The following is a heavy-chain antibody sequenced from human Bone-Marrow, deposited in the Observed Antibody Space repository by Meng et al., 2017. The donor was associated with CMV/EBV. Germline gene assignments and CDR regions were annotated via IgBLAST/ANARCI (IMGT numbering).Heavy chain of an antibody. V-gene: IGHV1-2*02. J-gene: IGHJ4*02. D-gene: IGHD6-19*01. CDR3: ATDLGSGWFQGY. CDR1: GYTFIAYY. CDR2: INPKSGDT. Sequence: ASVKVSCKASGYTFIAYYIYWVRQAPGQGLEWMGWINPKSGDTNCAEKFQGRVTMTRDTSINTAYMEVNGLKPDDTAIYYCATDLGSGWFQGYWGQGFLVTVSS.